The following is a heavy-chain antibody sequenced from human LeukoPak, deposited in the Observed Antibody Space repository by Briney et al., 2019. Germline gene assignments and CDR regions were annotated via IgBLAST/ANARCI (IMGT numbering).Heavy chain of an antibody. V-gene: IGHV3-53*01. J-gene: IGHJ4*02. CDR3: ARDLGHEY. Sequence: GGSLRLSCATSGFTFSSYSMNWVRQAPGKGLEWVSIIYSGGNTYYADSVKGRFTISRDNSKNTLYLQMNSLRAEDTAMYYCARDLGHEYWGQGTLVTVSS. CDR1: GFTFSSYS. CDR2: IYSGGNT.